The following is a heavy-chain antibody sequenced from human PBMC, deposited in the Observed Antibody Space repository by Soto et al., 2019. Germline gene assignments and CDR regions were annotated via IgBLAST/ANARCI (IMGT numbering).Heavy chain of an antibody. D-gene: IGHD4-17*01. Sequence: PGVSLRLSCAASGFTFSDYYMSWIRQAPGKGLEWVSYISSSSNTIYYADSVKGRFTISRDNARNSLYLQMDSLRAEDTAVYYCARGRCVRCGVDVWGKGTTVTVSS. CDR1: GFTFSDYY. CDR2: ISSSSNTI. V-gene: IGHV3-11*01. J-gene: IGHJ6*04. CDR3: ARGRCVRCGVDV.